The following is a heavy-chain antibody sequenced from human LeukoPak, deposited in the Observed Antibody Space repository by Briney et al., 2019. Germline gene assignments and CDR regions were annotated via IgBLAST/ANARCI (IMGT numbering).Heavy chain of an antibody. V-gene: IGHV5-51*01. CDR3: ARLSFGGTYFDY. D-gene: IGHD3-16*01. J-gene: IGHJ4*02. CDR2: IYPGDSDN. Sequence: GESLKISCKGSGYSFTRHWIGWVRQMSGKGLDWIGIIYPGDSDNRYSPSFQGQVTISADKSISTAYLQWSSLKASDTAMYYCARLSFGGTYFDYWGRGTLVTVSS. CDR1: GYSFTRHW.